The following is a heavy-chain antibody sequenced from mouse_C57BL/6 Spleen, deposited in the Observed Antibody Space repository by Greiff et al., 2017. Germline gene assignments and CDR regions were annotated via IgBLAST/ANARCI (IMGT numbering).Heavy chain of an antibody. Sequence: VQLQQPGAELVKPGASVKLSCKASGYTFTSYWMHWVKQRPGQGLEWIGMIHPNSGSTNYNEKFKSKATLTVDKSSSTAYMQLSSLTSEDSAVYYCAPNYYGSSYGGCAYWGQGTLVTVSA. CDR2: IHPNSGST. V-gene: IGHV1-64*01. D-gene: IGHD1-1*01. CDR1: GYTFTSYW. CDR3: APNYYGSSYGGCAY. J-gene: IGHJ3*01.